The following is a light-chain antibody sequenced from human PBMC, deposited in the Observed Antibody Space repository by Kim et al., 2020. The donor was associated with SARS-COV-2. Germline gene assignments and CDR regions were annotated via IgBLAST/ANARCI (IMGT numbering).Light chain of an antibody. Sequence: SVAPGQTASIPCSGVKLGDKYACWYQQKPGQSPVLVIYEDSKRPSGIPERFSGSNSGNTATLTISGTQAMDEADYYCQAWDSSTAVFGTGTKVTVL. CDR1: KLGDKY. J-gene: IGLJ1*01. CDR2: EDS. CDR3: QAWDSSTAV. V-gene: IGLV3-1*01.